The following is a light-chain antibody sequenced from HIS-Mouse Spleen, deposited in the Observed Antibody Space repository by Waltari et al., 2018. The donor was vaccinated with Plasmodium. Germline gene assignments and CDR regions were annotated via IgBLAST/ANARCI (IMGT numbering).Light chain of an antibody. CDR2: EVS. CDR1: SSDVGGYNS. V-gene: IGLV2-8*01. CDR3: SSYAGSNNLV. Sequence: QSALTQPPSASGSPGQSVTLSCTGTSSDVGGYNSVPWYQQHPGKAPKLMIYEVSKRPSGVPDRFSGSKSGNTASLTVSGLQAEDEADYYCSSYAGSNNLVFGGGTKLTVL. J-gene: IGLJ2*01.